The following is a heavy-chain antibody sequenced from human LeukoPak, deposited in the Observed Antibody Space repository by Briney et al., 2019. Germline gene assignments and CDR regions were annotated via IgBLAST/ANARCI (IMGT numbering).Heavy chain of an antibody. V-gene: IGHV2-5*04. D-gene: IGHD4/OR15-4a*01. J-gene: IGHJ4*02. CDR2: IYWNGDH. CDR1: GFSLSTTREG. Sequence: SGPTLVGPTQTLPLTCTFSGFSLSTTREGVGWIRQPPGKALEWLAVIYWNGDHYYSPSLKSRLTITKDTYKNHVVLTLTNMLPVHTGTYHCEPTIYANGAHYHFDYWGQGTLVTVSS. CDR3: EPTIYANGAHYHFDY.